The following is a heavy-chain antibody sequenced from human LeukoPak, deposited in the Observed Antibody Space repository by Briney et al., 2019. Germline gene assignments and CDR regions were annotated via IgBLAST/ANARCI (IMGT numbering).Heavy chain of an antibody. J-gene: IGHJ4*02. V-gene: IGHV3-23*01. Sequence: GGSLRLSCAASGFTFRSYEMNWVRQAPGKGLEWVSVIGDSGDPTYYADSVKGRFTISRDNSKNTLYLQMNSLRAEDTALYYCAKDARRSSGWYSFDHWGQGTLVTVSS. CDR3: AKDARRSSGWYSFDH. CDR1: GFTFRSYE. D-gene: IGHD6-19*01. CDR2: IGDSGDPT.